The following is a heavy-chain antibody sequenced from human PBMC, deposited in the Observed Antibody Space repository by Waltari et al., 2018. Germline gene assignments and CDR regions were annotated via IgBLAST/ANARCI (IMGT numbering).Heavy chain of an antibody. Sequence: QVQLQESGPGLVKPSETLSLTCTGPGGSISSSFLSWIRQPPGKGLEWIGYIYYHGSTNYNPSLKSRVTISVDTSKNQFSLKLSSVTAADTAVYYCAREITGGNRIFDYWGQGTLVTVSS. J-gene: IGHJ4*02. CDR1: GGSISSSF. CDR2: IYYHGST. V-gene: IGHV4-59*01. CDR3: AREITGGNRIFDY. D-gene: IGHD2-15*01.